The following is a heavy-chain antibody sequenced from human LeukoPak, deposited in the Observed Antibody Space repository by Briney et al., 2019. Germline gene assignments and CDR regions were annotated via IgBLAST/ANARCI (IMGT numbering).Heavy chain of an antibody. CDR2: ISAYNGNT. D-gene: IGHD3-22*01. J-gene: IGHJ4*02. Sequence: ASVTVSFKASGYTFTIYGISWVRQAHGQGREWMGWISAYNGNTNYTQKLQGRVTMTTDTSTSTAYMELRSLGSDDTAVYYCARDRKGYDSSGYYLYWGQGTLVTVSS. CDR3: ARDRKGYDSSGYYLY. V-gene: IGHV1-18*01. CDR1: GYTFTIYG.